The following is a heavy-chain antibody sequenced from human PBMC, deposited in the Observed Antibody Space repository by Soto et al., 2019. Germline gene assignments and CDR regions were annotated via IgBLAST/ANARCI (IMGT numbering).Heavy chain of an antibody. CDR1: GYTFTSYY. Sequence: GPSVVSCKASGYTFTSYYMHWVRQAPGQGLEWMGIINPSGGSTSYAQKFQGRVTMTRDTSTSTVYMELSSLRSEDTAVYYCARGTLVVVDLWGQGTLVTVSS. J-gene: IGHJ5*02. CDR2: INPSGGST. CDR3: ARGTLVVVDL. V-gene: IGHV1-46*01. D-gene: IGHD2-15*01.